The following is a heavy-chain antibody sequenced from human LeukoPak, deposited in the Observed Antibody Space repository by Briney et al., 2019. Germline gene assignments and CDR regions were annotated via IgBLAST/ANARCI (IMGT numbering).Heavy chain of an antibody. J-gene: IGHJ4*02. CDR2: INHSGST. D-gene: IGHD3-16*02. V-gene: IGHV4-34*01. CDR1: GGSFGDYY. Sequence: SETLSLTCAVYGGSFGDYYWSWIRQPPGKGLEWIGEINHSGSTNYNPSLKSRVTISVDTSKNQFSLNLYSVTAADTAVYYCARRGQAGYLYWGQGTLVTVSS. CDR3: ARRGQAGYLY.